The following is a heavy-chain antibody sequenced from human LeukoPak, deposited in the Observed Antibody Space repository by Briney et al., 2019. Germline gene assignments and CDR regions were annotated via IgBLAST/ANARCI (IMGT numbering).Heavy chain of an antibody. CDR3: ARHGDDIVVVPAARGEGFDI. CDR2: IYPGDSDT. CDR1: AYNFTSHW. D-gene: IGHD2-2*01. J-gene: IGHJ3*02. Sequence: GESLKISCKGSAYNFTSHWIGWVRQMPGKGLEWMGNIYPGDSDTRYSPAFQGQVTISADKSISTAYLQWSSLKASDTAMYYCARHGDDIVVVPAARGEGFDIWGQGTMVTVSS. V-gene: IGHV5-51*01.